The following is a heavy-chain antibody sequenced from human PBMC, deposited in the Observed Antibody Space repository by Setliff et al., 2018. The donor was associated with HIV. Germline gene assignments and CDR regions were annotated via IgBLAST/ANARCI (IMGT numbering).Heavy chain of an antibody. Sequence: SETLSLTCTVSGGSIKNYYWSWIRQSPEKGLEWIGYIYYSGDTNYNPSLRSRVTISVDTSQNRFSLRLTSVTAADTAVYYCVKVGPSYYYDSTGYSPDAFDIWGHGTKVTVSS. V-gene: IGHV4-59*01. CDR2: IYYSGDT. D-gene: IGHD3-22*01. J-gene: IGHJ3*02. CDR1: GGSIKNYY. CDR3: VKVGPSYYYDSTGYSPDAFDI.